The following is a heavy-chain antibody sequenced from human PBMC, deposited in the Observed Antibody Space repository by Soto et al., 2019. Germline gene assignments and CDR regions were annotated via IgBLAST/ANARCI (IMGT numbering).Heavy chain of an antibody. Sequence: QVQLVQSGAEVKKPGSSVKVSCKASGGTFSSYTISWVRQAPGQGLEWMGRIIPILGIANYAQKFQGRVTIAADKSTSTGYMELSSLRSEDTAVYYCARDARDATHLSDYWGQGTLVTVSS. V-gene: IGHV1-69*08. J-gene: IGHJ4*02. D-gene: IGHD2-21*02. CDR1: GGTFSSYT. CDR2: IIPILGIA. CDR3: ARDARDATHLSDY.